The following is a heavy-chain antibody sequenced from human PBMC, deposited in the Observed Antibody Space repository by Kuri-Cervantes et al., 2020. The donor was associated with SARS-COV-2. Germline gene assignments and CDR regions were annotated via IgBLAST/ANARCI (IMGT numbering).Heavy chain of an antibody. CDR1: GASISSYY. Sequence: GSLRLSCAVSGASISSYYWNWIRQPAGKGLEWIGRVYTSGITNYNPSLKSRVTISVDTSKNQFSLKLSSVTAADTAVYYCASQGVGAHRGQDYWGQGILVTVSS. CDR3: ASQGVGAHRGQDY. J-gene: IGHJ4*02. D-gene: IGHD1-26*01. V-gene: IGHV4-4*07. CDR2: VYTSGIT.